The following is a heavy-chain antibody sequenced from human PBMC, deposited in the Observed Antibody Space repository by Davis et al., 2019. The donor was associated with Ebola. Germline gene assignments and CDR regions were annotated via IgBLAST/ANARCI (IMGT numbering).Heavy chain of an antibody. CDR3: ARDFDPVFGSGSYYPNYFDY. J-gene: IGHJ4*02. CDR2: LIPIFGTA. Sequence: SVQVSCKASGGTFSSYAISWVRQAPGQGLEWMGGLIPIFGTANYAQKFQGRVTITADKSTSTAYMELSSLRSEDTVVYYCARDFDPVFGSGSYYPNYFDYWGQGTLVTVSS. CDR1: GGTFSSYA. V-gene: IGHV1-69*06. D-gene: IGHD3-10*01.